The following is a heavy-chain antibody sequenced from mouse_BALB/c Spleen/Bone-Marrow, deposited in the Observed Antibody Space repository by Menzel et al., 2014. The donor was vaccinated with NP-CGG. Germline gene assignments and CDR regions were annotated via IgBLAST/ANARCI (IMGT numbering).Heavy chain of an antibody. CDR2: ILPGSDNT. CDR1: GYTFSNYR. Sequence: VQLQQSGGELVKPGASVKISCKATGYTFSNYRIQWVKQRPGHGPEWIGEILPGSDNTNYNEKFKGKATFTADTSSNTAYMQLSSLTSEDSAVYYCARGNPFDFWGQGTTLTVSS. CDR3: ARGNPFDF. V-gene: IGHV1-9*01. J-gene: IGHJ2*01.